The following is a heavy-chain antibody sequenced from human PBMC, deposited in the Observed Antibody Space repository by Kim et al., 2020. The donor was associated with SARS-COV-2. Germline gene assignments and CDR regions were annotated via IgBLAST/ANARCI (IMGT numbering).Heavy chain of an antibody. CDR3: ARPRSAYYDILTGYYNGNWFDP. D-gene: IGHD3-9*01. CDR2: IYYSGST. CDR1: GGSISSSSYY. J-gene: IGHJ5*02. Sequence: SETLSLTCTVSGGSISSSSYYWGWIRQPPGKGLEWIGSIYYSGSTYYNPSLKSRVTISVDTSKKQFSLKLSSVTAADTAVYYCARPRSAYYDILTGYYNGNWFDPWGQGTLVTVSS. V-gene: IGHV4-39*01.